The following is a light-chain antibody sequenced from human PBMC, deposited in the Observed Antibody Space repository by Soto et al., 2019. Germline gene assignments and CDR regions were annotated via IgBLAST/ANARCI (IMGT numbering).Light chain of an antibody. CDR3: QQYDKWPPVT. Sequence: EIGMTQSPFTLSVSPGERATLSCRASQSISSNLAWHQQKPGQAPRLLIYGASTRATGIPARFSGSGSGTEFTLTISSLQSEDFAVYYCQQYDKWPPVTFGGGTKVDI. CDR2: GAS. J-gene: IGKJ4*01. CDR1: QSISSN. V-gene: IGKV3-15*01.